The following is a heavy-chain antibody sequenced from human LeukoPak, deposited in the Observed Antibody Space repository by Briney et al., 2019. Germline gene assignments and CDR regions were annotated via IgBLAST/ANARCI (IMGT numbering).Heavy chain of an antibody. Sequence: GGSLRLSRAASGFTFSDYYMSWIRQAPGKGLEWVSYISSSGSTIYYADSVKGRFTISRDNAKNSLYLQMNSLRDEDTAVYYCARGAAAAGPNFDYWGQGTLVTVSS. J-gene: IGHJ4*02. CDR3: ARGAAAAGPNFDY. CDR1: GFTFSDYY. V-gene: IGHV3-11*04. D-gene: IGHD6-13*01. CDR2: ISSSGSTI.